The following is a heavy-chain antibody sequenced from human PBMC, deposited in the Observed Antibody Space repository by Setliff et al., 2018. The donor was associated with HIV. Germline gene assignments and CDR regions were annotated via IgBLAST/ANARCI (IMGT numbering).Heavy chain of an antibody. V-gene: IGHV4-34*01. CDR2: INHSGST. J-gene: IGHJ3*02. CDR1: GGSFSGYY. CDR3: ARLSPLRAFDI. Sequence: PSETLSLTCAVYGGSFSGYYWSWIRQPPGKGLEWIGEINHSGSTNYNMSLWSRVTISVDPSRNQFSLRLTSVAVADTAVYYCARLSPLRAFDIWGQGTMVTVSS.